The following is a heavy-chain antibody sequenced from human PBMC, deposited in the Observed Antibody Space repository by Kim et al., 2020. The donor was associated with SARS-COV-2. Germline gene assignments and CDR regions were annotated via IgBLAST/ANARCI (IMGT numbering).Heavy chain of an antibody. D-gene: IGHD2-2*01. CDR1: GYTFTSYY. V-gene: IGHV1-46*01. CDR2: INPSGGST. CDR3: ARVVGTYCSSTSCPNWFDP. J-gene: IGHJ5*02. Sequence: ASVKVSCKASGYTFTSYYMHWVRQAPGQGLEWMGIINPSGGSTSYAQKFQGRVTMTRDTSTSTVYMELSSLRSEDTAVYYCARVVGTYCSSTSCPNWFDPWGQGTLVTVSS.